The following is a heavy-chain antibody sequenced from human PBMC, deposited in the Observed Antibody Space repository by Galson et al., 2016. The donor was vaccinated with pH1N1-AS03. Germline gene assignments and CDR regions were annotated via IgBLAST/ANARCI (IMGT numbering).Heavy chain of an antibody. CDR3: ARAYGGTSLDI. J-gene: IGHJ3*02. CDR2: IRSSGTTI. CDR1: GFNLSDYY. V-gene: IGHV3-11*01. Sequence: SLRLSCAASGFNLSDYYMTWIRQAPGKGLEWVSYIRSSGTTIFYADSVEGRFTLPRDNSKNSLFPQMNSLRAEETAVYYCARAYGGTSLDIWGQGTMVTVSS. D-gene: IGHD4-23*01.